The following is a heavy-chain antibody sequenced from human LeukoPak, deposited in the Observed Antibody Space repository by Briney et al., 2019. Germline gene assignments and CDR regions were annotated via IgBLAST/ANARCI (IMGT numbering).Heavy chain of an antibody. V-gene: IGHV3-11*01. D-gene: IGHD3-16*01. J-gene: IGHJ6*02. CDR2: TSTNGTST. CDR1: GFTFSAHY. CDR3: ARGHLVLDV. Sequence: PGGSLRLSCAASGFTFSAHYMSWIRQAPGKGLEWISHTSTNGTSTYHADPVKGRFTISRDDAKNSLNLQMDSLRAEDTAVYYCARGHLVLDVWGRGTTVTVSS.